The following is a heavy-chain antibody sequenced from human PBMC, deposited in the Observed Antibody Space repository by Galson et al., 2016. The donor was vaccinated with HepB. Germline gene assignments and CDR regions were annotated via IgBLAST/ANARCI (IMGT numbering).Heavy chain of an antibody. J-gene: IGHJ3*02. Sequence: SLRLSCAASGFTFRNYYMSWVRQAPGKGLEWVANIKQDGSDKFYVDSVKGRFTISRDNAKSSLYLQMNSLGAEDTAIYYCAREDIVVVPTTMDDAFDIWGLGTIVTVSS. CDR1: GFTFRNYY. D-gene: IGHD2-2*01. V-gene: IGHV3-7*03. CDR3: AREDIVVVPTTMDDAFDI. CDR2: IKQDGSDK.